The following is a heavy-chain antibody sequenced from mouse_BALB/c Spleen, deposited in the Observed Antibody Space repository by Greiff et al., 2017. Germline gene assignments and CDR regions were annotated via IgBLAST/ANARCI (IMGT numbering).Heavy chain of an antibody. V-gene: IGHV3-2*02. Sequence: DVQLQESGPGLVKPSQSLSLTCTVTGYSITSDYAWNWIRQFPGNKLEWMGYISYSGSTSYNPSLKSRISITRDTSKNQFFLQLNSVTTEDTATYYCARYNWDVNAMDYWGQGTSVTVSS. CDR2: ISYSGST. CDR3: ARYNWDVNAMDY. D-gene: IGHD4-1*01. J-gene: IGHJ4*01. CDR1: GYSITSDYA.